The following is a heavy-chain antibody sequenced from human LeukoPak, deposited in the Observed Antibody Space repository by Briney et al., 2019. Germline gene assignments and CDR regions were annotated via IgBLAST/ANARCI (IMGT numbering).Heavy chain of an antibody. CDR2: IWYDGSNK. V-gene: IGHV3-33*01. D-gene: IGHD6-13*01. J-gene: IGHJ6*04. CDR3: ARAGIAAAGSYYYYGMDV. Sequence: GGSLRLSCAASGFTLSSYGMHWVRQAPDKGLEWVAVIWYDGSNKYYADSVKGRFTISRDNSKNTLCLQMNSLRAEDTAVYYCARAGIAAAGSYYYYGMDVWGKGTTVTVSS. CDR1: GFTLSSYG.